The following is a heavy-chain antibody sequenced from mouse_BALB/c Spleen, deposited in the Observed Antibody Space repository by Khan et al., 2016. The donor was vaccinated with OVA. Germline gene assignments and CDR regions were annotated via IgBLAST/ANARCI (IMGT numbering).Heavy chain of an antibody. CDR3: TRSGYGSFAY. Sequence: VQLVESGAELVKPGASVKLSCKASGYTFTSYYMYWVKQRPGQGLEWIGEINPSNGGTNFNEKFKSKATLTVDKSSSTAYMQLSSLTSEDSAVYYGTRSGYGSFAYWGQGTLVTVSA. J-gene: IGHJ3*01. D-gene: IGHD2-2*01. CDR1: GYTFTSYY. V-gene: IGHV1S81*02. CDR2: INPSNGGT.